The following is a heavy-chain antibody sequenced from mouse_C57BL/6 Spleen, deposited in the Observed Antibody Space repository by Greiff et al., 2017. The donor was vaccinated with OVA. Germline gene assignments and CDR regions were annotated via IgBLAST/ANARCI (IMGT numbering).Heavy chain of an antibody. J-gene: IGHJ2*01. D-gene: IGHD2-4*01. V-gene: IGHV14-2*01. CDR2: IDPEDGET. CDR3: ARRGDYDEFDY. CDR1: GFNIKDYY. Sequence: EVQLQQSGAELVKPGASVKLSCTASGFNIKDYYMHWVKQRTEQGLEWIGRIDPEDGETKYAPKFPGKATITADTSSNTAYLQLSSLTSEDTAVYYCARRGDYDEFDYWGQGTTLTVSS.